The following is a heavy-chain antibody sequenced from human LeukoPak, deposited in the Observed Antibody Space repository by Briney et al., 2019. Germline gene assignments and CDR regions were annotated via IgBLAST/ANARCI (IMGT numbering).Heavy chain of an antibody. D-gene: IGHD4-17*01. Sequence: ASVKVSCKASGNTFTNYDIHWVRQATGQGLEWMGWMHPNSGNTGYAQKFQGRVIMTRNTSISTVFMELSTLTSEDTAVHFCARGLTVTPFIYWGQGTLVTVSS. CDR1: GNTFTNYD. CDR2: MHPNSGNT. V-gene: IGHV1-8*01. CDR3: ARGLTVTPFIY. J-gene: IGHJ4*02.